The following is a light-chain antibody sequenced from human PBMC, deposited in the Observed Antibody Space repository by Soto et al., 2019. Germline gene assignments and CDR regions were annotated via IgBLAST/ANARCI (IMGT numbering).Light chain of an antibody. J-gene: IGKJ2*01. V-gene: IGKV3-11*01. CDR3: QQRTDWPPVYT. CDR2: DVS. CDR1: QSVSSF. Sequence: EIVLTQSPVTLSLSPGDRATLSCRPSQSVSSFLAWYQQKPGQPPRLLIYDVSNRAAGIPARFSGSGSGTDFPLTISSLEPEDFAVSYCQQRTDWPPVYTFGPGTKLEI.